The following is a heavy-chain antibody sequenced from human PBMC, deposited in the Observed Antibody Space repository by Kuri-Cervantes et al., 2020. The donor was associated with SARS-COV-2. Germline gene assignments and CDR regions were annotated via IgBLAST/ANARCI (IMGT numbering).Heavy chain of an antibody. D-gene: IGHD1-1*01. V-gene: IGHV4-39*01. CDR3: ARGWAVQVDL. J-gene: IGHJ2*01. CDR1: GGSISSSSYY. CDR2: IYYSGST. Sequence: SETLSLTCTVSGGSISSSSYYWGWIRQPPGKGPEWIGSIYYSGSTYYNPSLKSRVTISVDTSKNQFSLKLSSVTAADTAVYYCARGWAVQVDLWGRGTLVTVSS.